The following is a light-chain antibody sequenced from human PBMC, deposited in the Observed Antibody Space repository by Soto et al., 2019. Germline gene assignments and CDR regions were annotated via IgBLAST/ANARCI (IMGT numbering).Light chain of an antibody. J-gene: IGKJ4*01. CDR3: QQLNSYPLT. V-gene: IGKV3-20*01. CDR1: QRVGSNY. Sequence: EIVLTQSPGSLSLSPGERVSLSCRASQRVGSNYLAWFQQKPGQTPRLLISGASTRATGIPDRFSGSGSGTDFTLTINRLEPEDFATYYCQQLNSYPLTFGGGTKVEIK. CDR2: GAS.